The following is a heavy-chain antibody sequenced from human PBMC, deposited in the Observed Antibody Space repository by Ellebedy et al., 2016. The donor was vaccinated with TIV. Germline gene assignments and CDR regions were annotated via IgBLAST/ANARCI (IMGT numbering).Heavy chain of an antibody. CDR3: ARTPSGVRGLWFGDDYYGMDV. V-gene: IGHV1-8*01. D-gene: IGHD3-10*01. CDR2: MNPNSGNT. Sequence: ASVKVSXXASGYTFTSYDINWVRQATGQGLEWMGWMNPNSGNTGYAQKFQGRVTMTRNTSISTAYMELSSLRSEDTAVYYCARTPSGVRGLWFGDDYYGMDVWGQGTTVTVSS. J-gene: IGHJ6*02. CDR1: GYTFTSYD.